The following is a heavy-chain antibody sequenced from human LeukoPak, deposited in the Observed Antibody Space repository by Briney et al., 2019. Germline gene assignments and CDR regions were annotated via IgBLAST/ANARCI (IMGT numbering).Heavy chain of an antibody. V-gene: IGHV3-7*01. J-gene: IGHJ6*02. CDR1: GFTFSSYW. CDR2: IKQDGSEK. D-gene: IGHD3-22*01. CDR3: ARVSSSGYYVYYYYYGMDV. Sequence: GGSLRLSCAASGFTFSSYWMSWVRQAPGKGLEWVANIKQDGSEKYYVDSVKGRFTISRDNAKNSLYLQMNSLRAEDTAVYYCARVSSSGYYVYYYYYGMDVWGQGTTVTVSS.